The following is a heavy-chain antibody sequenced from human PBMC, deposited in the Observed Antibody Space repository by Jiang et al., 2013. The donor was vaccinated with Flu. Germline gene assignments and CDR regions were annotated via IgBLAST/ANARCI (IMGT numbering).Heavy chain of an antibody. CDR1: GGSISSSSYY. J-gene: IGHJ1*01. D-gene: IGHD2-2*01. CDR3: ARHSSSSRWHFQH. V-gene: IGHV4-39*01. CDR2: ISYSGST. Sequence: SGPGLVKPSETLSLTCTVSGGSISSSSYYWGWIRQPPGKGLEWIGSISYSGSTYYNPSLKSRVTISVDTSKNQFSLKLSSVTATDTTVYYCARHSSSSRWHFQHWGQGTLVTGLL.